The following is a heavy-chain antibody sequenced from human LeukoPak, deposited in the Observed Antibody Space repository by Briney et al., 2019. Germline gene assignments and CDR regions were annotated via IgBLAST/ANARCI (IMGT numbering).Heavy chain of an antibody. J-gene: IGHJ6*03. CDR3: ARAPVGASGYYYYMDV. CDR2: INSDGSST. V-gene: IGHV3-74*01. CDR1: GFTFSSYW. Sequence: PGGSLRLSCAASGFTFSSYWMHWVRQAPGKGLVWVSRINSDGSSTSYADSVKGRFTISRDNAKNSLYLQMNSLRAEDTAVYYCARAPVGASGYYYYMDVWGKGTTVTVSS. D-gene: IGHD3-16*01.